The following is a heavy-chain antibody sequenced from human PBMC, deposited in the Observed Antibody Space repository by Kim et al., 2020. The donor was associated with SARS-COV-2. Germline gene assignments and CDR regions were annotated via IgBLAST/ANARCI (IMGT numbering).Heavy chain of an antibody. CDR3: ARDGEGGSLPGLDP. CDR2: IYYSGST. CDR1: GGSISSYY. Sequence: SETLSLTCTVSGGSISSYYWSWIRQPPGKGLEWIGYIYYSGSTNYNPSLKSRVTISVDTSKNQFSLKLSSVTAADTAVYYCARDGEGGSLPGLDPWGQGTLVTVSS. J-gene: IGHJ5*02. V-gene: IGHV4-59*01. D-gene: IGHD2-15*01.